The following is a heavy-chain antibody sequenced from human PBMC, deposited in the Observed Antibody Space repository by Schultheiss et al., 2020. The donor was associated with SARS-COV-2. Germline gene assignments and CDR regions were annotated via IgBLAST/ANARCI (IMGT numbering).Heavy chain of an antibody. CDR3: AKAFGRPANFDV. CDR1: GFTFSSYA. CDR2: ISSNGGST. J-gene: IGHJ4*02. D-gene: IGHD3-10*01. V-gene: IGHV3-64*01. Sequence: GGSLRLSCSASGFTFSSYAMHWVRQASGKGLEYVSAISSNGGSTYYANSVKGRFTISRDNSKNTLYLQMGSLRAEDTAVYYCAKAFGRPANFDVWGQGTLVTVSS.